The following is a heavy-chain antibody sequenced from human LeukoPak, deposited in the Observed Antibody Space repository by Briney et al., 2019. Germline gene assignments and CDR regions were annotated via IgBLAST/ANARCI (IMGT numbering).Heavy chain of an antibody. CDR2: IYYSGST. V-gene: IGHV4-59*01. CDR3: SRGGSGSLNDYYYYYMDV. Sequence: SETLSLTCTVSGGSISSYYWSWIRQPPGEGLEWIGYIYYSGSTNYNPSLKSRVTISVDTSKNQFSLKLSSVTAADTAVYYCSRGGSGSLNDYYYYYMDVWGKGTTVTVSS. D-gene: IGHD3-10*01. J-gene: IGHJ6*03. CDR1: GGSISSYY.